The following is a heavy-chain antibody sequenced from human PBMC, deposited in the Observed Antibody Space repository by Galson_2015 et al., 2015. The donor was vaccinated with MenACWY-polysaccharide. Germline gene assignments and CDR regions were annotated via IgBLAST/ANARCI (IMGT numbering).Heavy chain of an antibody. CDR3: AKATSSTFDY. CDR2: ISASGGTT. Sequence: SLRLSCAASGFSFSIYAMSWVRQAPGKGLEWVSTISASGGTTYYADSVRGRFTISRDNSKNTLYLQMSSLRAEDTAVYYCAKATSSTFDYWGQGTLVTVSS. CDR1: GFSFSIYA. V-gene: IGHV3-23*01. D-gene: IGHD2-2*01. J-gene: IGHJ4*02.